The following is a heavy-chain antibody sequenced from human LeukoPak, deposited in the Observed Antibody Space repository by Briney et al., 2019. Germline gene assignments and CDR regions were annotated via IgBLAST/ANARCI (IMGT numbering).Heavy chain of an antibody. CDR3: ARAKMDYDYVWGSYDY. D-gene: IGHD3-16*01. Sequence: ASVKVSCKASGYTFTGYYMHWVRQAPGQGLEWMGWINPNSGGTNYAQKFQGRVTMTRDTSISTAYMELSRLRSDGTAVYYCARAKMDYDYVWGSYDYWGQGTLVTVSS. CDR2: INPNSGGT. V-gene: IGHV1-2*02. CDR1: GYTFTGYY. J-gene: IGHJ4*02.